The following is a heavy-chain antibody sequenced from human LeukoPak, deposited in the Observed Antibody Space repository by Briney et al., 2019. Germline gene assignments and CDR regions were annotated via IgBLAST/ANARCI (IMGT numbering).Heavy chain of an antibody. J-gene: IGHJ3*02. CDR2: MNPSSGNT. V-gene: IGHV1-8*01. D-gene: IGHD3-3*01. CDR1: GYTFTNYD. CDR3: TRAWSGGSDAFDI. Sequence: ASVKVSCKAYGYTFTNYDINWVRRATGQGLEWMGWMNPSSGNTGYAQKFQGRVTMTWSTSISTAYMELSSLRSEDTAMYYCTRAWSGGSDAFDIWGQGTMVTVSS.